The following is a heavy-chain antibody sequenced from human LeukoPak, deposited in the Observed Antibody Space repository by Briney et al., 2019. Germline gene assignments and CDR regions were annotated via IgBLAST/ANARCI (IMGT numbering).Heavy chain of an antibody. Sequence: HPGGSLRLSCAASGFTFSGSAMHWVRQASGKGLEWVGRIRSKANSYATAYAASVKGRFTISRDDSKNTAYLQMNSLKTEDTAVYYCTRMAGYYYDSSGYREDVWGQGTTVTVSS. CDR1: GFTFSGSA. J-gene: IGHJ6*02. V-gene: IGHV3-73*01. CDR2: IRSKANSYAT. CDR3: TRMAGYYYDSSGYREDV. D-gene: IGHD3-22*01.